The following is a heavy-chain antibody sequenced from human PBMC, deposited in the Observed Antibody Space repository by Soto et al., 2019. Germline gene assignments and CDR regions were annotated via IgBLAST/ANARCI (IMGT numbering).Heavy chain of an antibody. CDR1: GFTFGIYD. Sequence: EVQLLESGGGLVQPGGSLRLSCAASGFTFGIYDMTWVRQAPGKGLEWVAAASGSCGDTYYADAVKGRIPISRDNSKNTLSRQMNSLSAEDTAMYYCAKEQSATFADAFAMWGQGTKVIVSS. J-gene: IGHJ3*02. CDR3: AKEQSATFADAFAM. V-gene: IGHV3-23*01. CDR2: ASGSCGDT. D-gene: IGHD3-16*01.